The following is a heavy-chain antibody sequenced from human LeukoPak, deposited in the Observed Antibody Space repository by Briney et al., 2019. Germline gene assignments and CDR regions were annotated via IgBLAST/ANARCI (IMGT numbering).Heavy chain of an antibody. V-gene: IGHV1-2*02. J-gene: IGHJ5*02. CDR1: GYTFTSYG. CDR3: ARARLGKRIVGAGWFDP. Sequence: AASVKVSCKASGYTFTSYGISWVRQAPGQGLEWMGWINPNSGGTNYAQKFQGRVTMTRDTSISTAYMELSRLRSDDTAVYYCARARLGKRIVGAGWFDPWGQGTLVTVSS. D-gene: IGHD1-26*01. CDR2: INPNSGGT.